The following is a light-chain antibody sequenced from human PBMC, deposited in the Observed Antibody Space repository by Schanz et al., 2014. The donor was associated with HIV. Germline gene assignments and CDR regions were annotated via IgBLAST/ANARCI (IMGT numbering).Light chain of an antibody. V-gene: IGLV2-14*01. CDR2: DVS. CDR1: SSDVGAYNY. J-gene: IGLJ1*01. CDR3: SSYASSTTYV. Sequence: QSVLTQPASVSGSPGQSVTISCTGTSSDVGAYNYLSWYQQYPGKAPKVMIYDVSNRPSGVSNRFSGSKSGSTASLTIFGLQAEDEADYYCSSYASSTTYVFGTGTKLTVL.